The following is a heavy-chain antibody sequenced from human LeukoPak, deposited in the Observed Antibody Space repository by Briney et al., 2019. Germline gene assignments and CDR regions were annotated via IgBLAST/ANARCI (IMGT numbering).Heavy chain of an antibody. J-gene: IGHJ6*03. CDR2: IYYSGST. CDR1: GGSISSDY. V-gene: IGHV4-59*01. Sequence: SETLSLTCTVSGGSISSDYWSWIRQPPGKGLEWIGYIYYSGSTNYNPSLKSRVTISVDTSKNQFSLKLSSVTAADTAVYYCARALGGFAPWYYYMDVWGKGTTVTVSS. D-gene: IGHD2-15*01. CDR3: ARALGGFAPWYYYMDV.